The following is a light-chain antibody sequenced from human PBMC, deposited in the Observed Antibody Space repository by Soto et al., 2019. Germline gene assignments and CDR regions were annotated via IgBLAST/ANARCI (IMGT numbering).Light chain of an antibody. V-gene: IGKV3-11*01. J-gene: IGKJ3*01. CDR2: DAS. Sequence: EFVLTQSQAPRFLSPGERAPSSCRPGQGISSTLAWYQQKPDQAPRLLIYDASNRATGIPARFSGSGSGTDFTLTISSLEPEDFAVYYCHQRSTWPFTFGPGTKVDIK. CDR1: QGISST. CDR3: HQRSTWPFT.